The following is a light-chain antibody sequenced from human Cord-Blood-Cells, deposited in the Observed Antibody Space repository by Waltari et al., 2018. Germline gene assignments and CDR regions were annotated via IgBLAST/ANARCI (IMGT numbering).Light chain of an antibody. CDR3: QQSYSTPQS. J-gene: IGKJ2*03. Sequence: EIQMPLSPSSLSVSVGDRVTITCRASQSISSYLNWYQQKPGKAPKLLIYAASSLQSGVPSRFSGSGSGTDFTLTISSLQPEDFATYYCQQSYSTPQSFGQGTKLEIK. CDR2: AAS. V-gene: IGKV1-39*01. CDR1: QSISSY.